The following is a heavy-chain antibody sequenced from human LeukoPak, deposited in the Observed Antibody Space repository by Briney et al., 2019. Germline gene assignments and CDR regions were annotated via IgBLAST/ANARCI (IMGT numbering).Heavy chain of an antibody. Sequence: GESLKISCKVSGYNFNNYWIAWVRQMPGKGLEWMGIIYPGDSDTRYSPSFQGQVTISADKSITTAYLQWSSLKASHTAIYYCARYLHYATFFDYWGQGTLVTVSS. CDR3: ARYLHYATFFDY. D-gene: IGHD3-16*01. V-gene: IGHV5-51*01. CDR2: IYPGDSDT. J-gene: IGHJ4*02. CDR1: GYNFNNYW.